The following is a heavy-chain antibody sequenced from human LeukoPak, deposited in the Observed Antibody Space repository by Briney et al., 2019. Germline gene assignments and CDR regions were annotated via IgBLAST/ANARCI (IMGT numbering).Heavy chain of an antibody. D-gene: IGHD6-19*01. V-gene: IGHV4-4*07. CDR1: GGSISSYY. CDR2: IYTSGST. J-gene: IGHJ5*02. Sequence: SEILSLTCTVSGGSISSYYWSWIRQPAGKGLEWIGRIYTSGSTNYNPSLKSRVTMSVDTSKNQFSLKLSSVTAADTAVYYCARGYSSGWYKWFDPWGQGTLVTVSS. CDR3: ARGYSSGWYKWFDP.